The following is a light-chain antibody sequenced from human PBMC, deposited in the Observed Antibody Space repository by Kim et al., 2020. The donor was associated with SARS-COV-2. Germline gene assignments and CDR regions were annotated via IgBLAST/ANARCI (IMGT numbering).Light chain of an antibody. J-gene: IGLJ1*01. Sequence: GAPGQTASITCSGDKLGDKYVSWYQQKPGQSPVLLIYQYNTRPSGIPERFSGSNSESSATLTISGTQAMDEADYYCQAWDSGSYVFGTGTKVTVL. CDR2: QYN. CDR3: QAWDSGSYV. CDR1: KLGDKY. V-gene: IGLV3-1*01.